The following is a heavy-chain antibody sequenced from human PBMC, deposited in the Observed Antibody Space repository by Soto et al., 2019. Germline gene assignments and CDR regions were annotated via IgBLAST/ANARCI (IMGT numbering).Heavy chain of an antibody. CDR3: ARLRKTYCSGGSCTEFGYYYGMDV. Sequence: ASVKVSCKASGGTFSSYAISWVRQAPGQGLEWMGGIIPIFGTANYAQKFQGRVTITADESTSTAYMELSSLRSEDTAVYYCARLRKTYCSGGSCTEFGYYYGMDVWGQGTTVTVSS. CDR2: IIPIFGTA. V-gene: IGHV1-69*13. J-gene: IGHJ6*02. D-gene: IGHD2-15*01. CDR1: GGTFSSYA.